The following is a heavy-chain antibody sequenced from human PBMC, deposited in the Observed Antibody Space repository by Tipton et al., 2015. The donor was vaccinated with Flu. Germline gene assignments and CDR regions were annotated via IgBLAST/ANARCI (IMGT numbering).Heavy chain of an antibody. CDR1: GFTFSSYE. V-gene: IGHV3-48*03. Sequence: LSLTCAASGFTFSSYEMNWVRQAPGKGLEWVSYISSSGSTIYYADSVKGRFTISRDNAKNSLYLQMNSLSAEDTAVYYCACPDLPYDSSGSYYFDYWGQGTLVAVSS. J-gene: IGHJ4*02. CDR2: ISSSGSTI. D-gene: IGHD3-22*01. CDR3: ACPDLPYDSSGSYYFDY.